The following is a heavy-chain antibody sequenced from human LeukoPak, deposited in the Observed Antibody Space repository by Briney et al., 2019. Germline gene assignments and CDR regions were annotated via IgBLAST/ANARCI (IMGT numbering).Heavy chain of an antibody. J-gene: IGHJ5*02. CDR2: IYYSGST. D-gene: IGHD2-21*02. V-gene: IGHV4-61*01. CDR3: ASEVVVVTAYAGWFDP. Sequence: LETLSLTCTVSGGSVSSGSYYWSWIRQPPGKGLEWIGYIYYSGSTNHNPSLKSRVTISVDTSKNQFSLKLSSVTAADTAVYYCASEVVVVTAYAGWFDPWGQGTLVTVSS. CDR1: GGSVSSGSYY.